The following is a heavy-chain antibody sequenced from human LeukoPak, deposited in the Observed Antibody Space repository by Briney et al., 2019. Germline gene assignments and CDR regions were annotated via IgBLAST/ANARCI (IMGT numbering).Heavy chain of an antibody. CDR2: INWNGGST. CDR3: ARGTKEIVLLSNWFDP. CDR1: GFTFSSYA. D-gene: IGHD2-8*01. V-gene: IGHV3-20*01. J-gene: IGHJ5*02. Sequence: PGGSLRLSCAASGFTFSSYAMSWVRQAPGKGLEWVSGINWNGGSTGYADSVKGRFTISRDNAKNSLYLQMDSLRAEDTALYHCARGTKEIVLLSNWFDPWGQGTLVTVSS.